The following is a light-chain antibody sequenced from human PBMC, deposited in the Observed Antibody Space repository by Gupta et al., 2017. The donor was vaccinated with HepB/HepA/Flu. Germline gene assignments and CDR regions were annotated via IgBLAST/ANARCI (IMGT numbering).Light chain of an antibody. CDR2: KAS. V-gene: IGKV1-5*03. J-gene: IGKJ1*01. Sequence: DIQMTQSPSTLSASVGDRVTITCRASQTISTWLAWYQQKPGKAPKLLIYKASNLESAVPSRFSGSGSGTEFTLTISSLQPDDFATYYCQQYHTFSWTCGQGTKVEI. CDR1: QTISTW. CDR3: QQYHTFSWT.